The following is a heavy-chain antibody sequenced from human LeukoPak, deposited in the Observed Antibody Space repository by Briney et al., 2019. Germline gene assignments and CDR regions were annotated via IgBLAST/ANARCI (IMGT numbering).Heavy chain of an antibody. CDR1: GCPMSRYY. CDR2: IYYSGST. J-gene: IGHJ6*01. Sequence: SETLSLTCSVSGCPMSRYYWRWLRQPPGKGLEWMGYIYYSGSTNYNPSLKSRVTISVDTSKNQFSLKLSSVTAADTAVYYCARRRHGMVCRVQGATVTVSS. V-gene: IGHV4-59*08. CDR3: ARRRHGMVC. D-gene: IGHD3-10*01.